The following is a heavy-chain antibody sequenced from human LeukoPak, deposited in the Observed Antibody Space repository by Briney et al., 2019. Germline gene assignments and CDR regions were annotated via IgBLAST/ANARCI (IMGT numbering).Heavy chain of an antibody. CDR2: IIPIFDTA. CDR3: ARHSSGWIYDAFDI. D-gene: IGHD6-19*01. V-gene: IGHV1-69*13. CDR1: GGTFSNYA. J-gene: IGHJ3*02. Sequence: SVKVSCKASGGTFSNYAISWVRQAPRQGLEWMGGIIPIFDTADNAQKFQGRLTITADESTSTTYMELSSLRAEDTAVYYCARHSSGWIYDAFDIWGQGTMVTVSS.